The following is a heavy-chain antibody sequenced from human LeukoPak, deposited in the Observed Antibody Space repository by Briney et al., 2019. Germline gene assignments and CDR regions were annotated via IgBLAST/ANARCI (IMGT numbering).Heavy chain of an antibody. V-gene: IGHV3-33*01. Sequence: PGRSLRLSCAASGFTFSSYGMHWVRQAPGKGLEWVAVIWYDGSNKYYADSVKGRFTISRDNAKNTLYLQMNSLRAEDTAVYYCARGGGYSYGPFDYWGQGTLVTVSS. J-gene: IGHJ4*02. CDR2: IWYDGSNK. D-gene: IGHD5-18*01. CDR1: GFTFSSYG. CDR3: ARGGGYSYGPFDY.